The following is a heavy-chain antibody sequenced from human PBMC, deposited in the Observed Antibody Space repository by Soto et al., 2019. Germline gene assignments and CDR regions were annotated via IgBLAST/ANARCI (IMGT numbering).Heavy chain of an antibody. J-gene: IGHJ4*02. V-gene: IGHV2-5*01. CDR2: IYWNDDK. CDR1: GFSLSTSGVG. Sequence: SGPTLVKPTQTLTLTCTFSGFSLSTSGVGVGWIRQPPGKALEWLALIYWNDDKRYSPSLKSRLTITKDTSKNQVVLTMTNMDPVDTATYYCAHEGNSYGYGRHVLFDYWGQGTLVTVSS. CDR3: AHEGNSYGYGRHVLFDY. D-gene: IGHD5-18*01.